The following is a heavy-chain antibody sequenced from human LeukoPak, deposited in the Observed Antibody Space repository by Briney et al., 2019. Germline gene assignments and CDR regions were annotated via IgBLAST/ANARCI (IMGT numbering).Heavy chain of an antibody. CDR1: GVTFSSYW. V-gene: IGHV3-7*01. CDR2: IKQDGREK. CDR3: ARASTFDY. D-gene: IGHD2-2*01. J-gene: IGHJ4*02. Sequence: GGSLRLSCAASGVTFSSYWMSWVRQAPGKGLEWVANIKQDGREKNYVDSVKGRFAISRDNAKNSLYLQMNSLRAEDTAVYYCARASTFDYWGQGTLVTVSS.